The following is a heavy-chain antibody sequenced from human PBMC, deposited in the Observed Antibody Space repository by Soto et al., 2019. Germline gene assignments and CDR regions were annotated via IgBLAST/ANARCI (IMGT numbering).Heavy chain of an antibody. CDR2: TSNSGST. D-gene: IGHD2-2*01. CDR1: GGSITSSGYY. CDR3: ARGGGSTKVDY. Sequence: QVQLQESGPGLVKPSQTLSLTCTVSGGSITSSGYYWSWIRQHPGEGLEWIGFTSNSGSTSYNPSLKSRVTISVDTSSNQFSLNLKSVTAADTAVYYCARGGGSTKVDYWDQGTLVTVSP. J-gene: IGHJ4*02. V-gene: IGHV4-31*03.